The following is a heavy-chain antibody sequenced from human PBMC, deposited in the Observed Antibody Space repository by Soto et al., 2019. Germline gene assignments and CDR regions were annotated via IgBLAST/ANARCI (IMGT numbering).Heavy chain of an antibody. Sequence: SVKVSCEASGGTFSSYAISWVRQAPGQGLEWMGGIIPIFGTANYAQRFQGRVTITADESTSTAYMELSSLRSEDTAVYYCARDIVSGRGYYYGMDVWGQGTTVTVSS. D-gene: IGHD1-26*01. V-gene: IGHV1-69*13. CDR2: IIPIFGTA. J-gene: IGHJ6*02. CDR1: GGTFSSYA. CDR3: ARDIVSGRGYYYGMDV.